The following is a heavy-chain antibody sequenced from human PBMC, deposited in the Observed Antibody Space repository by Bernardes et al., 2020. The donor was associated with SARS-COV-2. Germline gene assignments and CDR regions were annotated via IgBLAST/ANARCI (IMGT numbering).Heavy chain of an antibody. CDR3: ARGHPVVPATLDY. D-gene: IGHD2-2*01. Sequence: ASVKVSCKASGYTFTGYYMHWVRQAPGQGLEWMGWINPNSGGTNYAQKFQGRVTMTRDTSISTAYMELSRLRSDDTAVYYCARGHPVVPATLDYWGQGTLVTVSS. V-gene: IGHV1-2*02. CDR2: INPNSGGT. J-gene: IGHJ4*02. CDR1: GYTFTGYY.